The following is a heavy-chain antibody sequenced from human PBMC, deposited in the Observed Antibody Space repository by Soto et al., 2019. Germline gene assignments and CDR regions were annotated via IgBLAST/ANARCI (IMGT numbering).Heavy chain of an antibody. CDR3: ARGTYGSGSYPIDY. Sequence: GGSLRLSCAASGFTVSTNYMSWVRQAPGKGLDWVSVIWSGGRTYYGDSVKGRFTISRDNSKNTLYLQMNSLRAEDTAVYYCARGTYGSGSYPIDYWGQGTLVTVSS. CDR2: IWSGGRT. J-gene: IGHJ4*02. CDR1: GFTVSTNY. D-gene: IGHD3-10*01. V-gene: IGHV3-53*01.